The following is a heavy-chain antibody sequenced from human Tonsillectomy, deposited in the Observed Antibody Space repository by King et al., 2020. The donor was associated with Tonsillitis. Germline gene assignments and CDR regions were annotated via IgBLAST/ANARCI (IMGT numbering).Heavy chain of an antibody. CDR3: ARVGGSGWPNDAFDI. Sequence: GQLVQSGGGLVQPGGSLRLSCAASGFTFSSYGMHWVRQAPGKGLVWVSRINSDGSSTSYADSEKGRFTISRDNAKNTLYLQMNSLRAEDTAVYYCARVGGSGWPNDAFDIWGQGTMVTVSS. D-gene: IGHD6-19*01. CDR2: INSDGSST. V-gene: IGHV3-74*02. CDR1: GFTFSSYG. J-gene: IGHJ3*02.